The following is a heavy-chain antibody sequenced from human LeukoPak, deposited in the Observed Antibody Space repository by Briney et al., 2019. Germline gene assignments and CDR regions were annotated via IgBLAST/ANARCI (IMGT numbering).Heavy chain of an antibody. J-gene: IGHJ4*02. Sequence: PSETLSLTCAVYGGSFSGYYWSWIRQPPGKGLEWIGEINHSGSTNYNPSLKSRVTMSVDTSKNQFSLKLSSVTAADTAVYYCARGDILTGYQFDYWGQGTLVTVSA. D-gene: IGHD3-9*01. CDR3: ARGDILTGYQFDY. V-gene: IGHV4-34*01. CDR2: INHSGST. CDR1: GGSFSGYY.